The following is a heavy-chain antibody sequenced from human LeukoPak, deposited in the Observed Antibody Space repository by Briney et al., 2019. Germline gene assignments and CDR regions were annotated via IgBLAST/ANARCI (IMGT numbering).Heavy chain of an antibody. Sequence: PGRSLRLSCAASGFAFSSYDMHWVRQAPGKGLEWVAVISYDGSDKYYVDSVKGRFTISRDNSTNTLYLQMNSLKAEDAAVYYCARVLSGSYDNYFGYWGQGTLVTVSS. CDR1: GFAFSSYD. V-gene: IGHV3-30*03. CDR3: ARVLSGSYDNYFGY. D-gene: IGHD1-26*01. J-gene: IGHJ4*02. CDR2: ISYDGSDK.